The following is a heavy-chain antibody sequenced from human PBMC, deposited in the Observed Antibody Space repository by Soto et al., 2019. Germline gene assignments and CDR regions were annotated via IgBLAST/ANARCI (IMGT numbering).Heavy chain of an antibody. CDR2: VSYDGRNK. J-gene: IGHJ4*02. Sequence: QVQLVESGGGVVQPGRSLRVSCAASGFTFISYAMHWVRQAPDKGLEWVAVVSYDGRNKYYADSVKGRFTISRDNSKHTLYLQMNSLRPEDTAVYYCARDLYSSSWQNFDYWGQGTLVTVSS. CDR1: GFTFISYA. D-gene: IGHD6-13*01. V-gene: IGHV3-30-3*01. CDR3: ARDLYSSSWQNFDY.